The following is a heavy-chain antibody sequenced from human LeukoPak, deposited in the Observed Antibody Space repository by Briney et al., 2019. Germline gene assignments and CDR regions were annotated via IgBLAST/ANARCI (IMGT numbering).Heavy chain of an antibody. J-gene: IGHJ3*01. Sequence: GGSHSPSCAASGFTFSSYSMSWVRQAPGKGLEWVAYISSSSSTLHYADPVKGRFTISRDNANNSLYLQMNSLRDEDTAVYYCARDGRPFVLWGQGTMVTVSS. CDR1: GFTFSSYS. CDR3: ARDGRPFVL. CDR2: ISSSSSTL. V-gene: IGHV3-48*02. D-gene: IGHD6-25*01.